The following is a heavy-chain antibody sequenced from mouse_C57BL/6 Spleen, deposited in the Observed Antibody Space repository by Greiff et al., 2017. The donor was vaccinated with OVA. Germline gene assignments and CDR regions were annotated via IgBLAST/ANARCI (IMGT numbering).Heavy chain of an antibody. D-gene: IGHD1-1*01. CDR2: IDPETGGT. J-gene: IGHJ4*01. V-gene: IGHV1-15*01. CDR1: GYTFTDYE. CDR3: TRGRSSLYYYAMDY. Sequence: IQLQQSGAELVRPGASVTLSCKASGYTFTDYEMHWVKQTPVHGLEWIGAIDPETGGTAYNQKFKGKAILTADKSSSTAYMELRSLTSEDSAVYYWTRGRSSLYYYAMDYWVKEPQSPSPQ.